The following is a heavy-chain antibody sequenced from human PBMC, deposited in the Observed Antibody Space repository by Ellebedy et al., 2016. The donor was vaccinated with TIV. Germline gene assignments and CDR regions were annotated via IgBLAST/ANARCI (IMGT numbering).Heavy chain of an antibody. V-gene: IGHV1-46*01. Sequence: AASVKVSCKASGYTFTSFYLHWVRQAPGQGLEWMGIINPGGDFTRGYFTLYAPEFQGRVTMTRDTSTSTVYMELSSLRSEDTAMYYCARGGLHLWPSDAFDVWGQGTLVTVSS. D-gene: IGHD4-11*01. CDR3: ARGGLHLWPSDAFDV. J-gene: IGHJ3*01. CDR2: INPGGDFT. CDR1: GYTFTSFY.